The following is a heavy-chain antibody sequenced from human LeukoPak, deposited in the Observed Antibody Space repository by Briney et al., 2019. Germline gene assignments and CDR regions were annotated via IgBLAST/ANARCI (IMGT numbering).Heavy chain of an antibody. Sequence: ASVKVPCKASGYTFTSYGITWVRQAPGQGLEWMGWISAYNGNTKYAQKVQGRVTMTTDTSTRTAYMELRSLRSDDTAVYYCARGFPPRMYYDSSGYYSYYFDYWGQGTLVTVSS. V-gene: IGHV1-18*01. D-gene: IGHD3-22*01. CDR3: ARGFPPRMYYDSSGYYSYYFDY. J-gene: IGHJ4*02. CDR1: GYTFTSYG. CDR2: ISAYNGNT.